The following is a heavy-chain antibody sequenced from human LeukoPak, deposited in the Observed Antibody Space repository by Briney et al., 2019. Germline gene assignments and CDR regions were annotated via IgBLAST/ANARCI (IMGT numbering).Heavy chain of an antibody. CDR3: AKGSRGFDY. V-gene: IGHV3-30*18. CDR2: ISYDGSNK. CDR1: GLTFSSYG. Sequence: LTGRSLRLSCAASGLTFSSYGMHWVRQAPGKGLEWVAVISYDGSNKYYADSVKGRFTISRDNSKNTLYLQMNSLRAEDTAVYYCAKGSRGFDYWGQGTLVTVSS. J-gene: IGHJ4*02. D-gene: IGHD3-10*01.